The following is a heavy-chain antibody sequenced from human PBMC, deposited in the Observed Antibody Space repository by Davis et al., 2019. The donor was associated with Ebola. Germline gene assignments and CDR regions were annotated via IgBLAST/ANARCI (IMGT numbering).Heavy chain of an antibody. J-gene: IGHJ2*01. V-gene: IGHV4-59*01. CDR1: GGSITTYY. CDR3: ARQVASYWYFDL. Sequence: SETLSLTCTVSGGSITTYYWSWIRQPPGKGLEWIGYIYHSGSSKYNPPLKSRVTISVDVSKNQFSLKLSSVTAADTAVYCARQVASYWYFDLWGRGTLVTVSS. CDR2: IYHSGSS.